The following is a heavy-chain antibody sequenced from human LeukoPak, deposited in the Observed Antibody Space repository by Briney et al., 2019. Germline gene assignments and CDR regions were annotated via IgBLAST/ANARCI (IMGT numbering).Heavy chain of an antibody. CDR1: GGSFSGYY. D-gene: IGHD6-13*01. V-gene: IGHV4-34*01. CDR2: INHSRST. Sequence: SETLSLTCAVYGGSFSGYYWSWIRQPPGKGLEWIGEINHSRSTNYNPSLKSRVTISVDTSKNQFSLKLSSVTAADTAVYYCARGAYDVWQQLSHWGYYYYYGMDVWGQGTTVTVSS. CDR3: ARGAYDVWQQLSHWGYYYYYGMDV. J-gene: IGHJ6*02.